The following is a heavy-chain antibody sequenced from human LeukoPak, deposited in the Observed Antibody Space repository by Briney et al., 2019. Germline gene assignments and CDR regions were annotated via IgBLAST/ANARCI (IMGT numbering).Heavy chain of an antibody. V-gene: IGHV4-38-2*02. J-gene: IGHJ5*02. D-gene: IGHD6-6*01. CDR3: ARGGIASRPSCWFDP. CDR1: GYSISSGYY. CDR2: IYDSGSS. Sequence: SETLFLTCTVSGYSISSGYYWGWIRQPRGRELVWIGSIYDSGSSYYNPSLKSRVTISADTSKNQFSLKLSSVTAADTAVYYCARGGIASRPSCWFDPWGQGTQVTVSS.